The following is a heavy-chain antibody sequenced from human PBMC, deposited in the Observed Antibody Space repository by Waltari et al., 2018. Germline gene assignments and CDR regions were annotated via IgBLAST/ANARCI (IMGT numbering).Heavy chain of an antibody. CDR3: ARDLVVPAATYYYYYMDV. V-gene: IGHV4-38-2*02. D-gene: IGHD2-2*01. CDR1: GYSISSGYY. J-gene: IGHJ6*03. CDR2: IYHSGST. Sequence: QVQLQESGPGLVKPSETLSLICAVSGYSISSGYYWGWIRQPPGQGLEGIGSIYHSGSTYYNPSLKSRVTISVDTSKNQFSLKLSSVTAADTAVYYCARDLVVPAATYYYYYMDVWGKGTTVTVSS.